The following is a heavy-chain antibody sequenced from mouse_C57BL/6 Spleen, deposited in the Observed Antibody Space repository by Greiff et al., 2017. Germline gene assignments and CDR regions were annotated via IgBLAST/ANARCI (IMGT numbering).Heavy chain of an antibody. Sequence: EVQVVESGGGLVQPGGSMKLSCVASGFTFSNYWMNWVRQSPEKGLEWVAQIRLKSDNYATHDAESVKGRFTISRDDSKSSVYLQMNNLRAEDTGIYYCTGGDDSYFDYWGQGTTLTVSS. V-gene: IGHV6-3*01. CDR3: TGGDDSYFDY. CDR1: GFTFSNYW. D-gene: IGHD2-4*01. CDR2: IRLKSDNYAT. J-gene: IGHJ2*01.